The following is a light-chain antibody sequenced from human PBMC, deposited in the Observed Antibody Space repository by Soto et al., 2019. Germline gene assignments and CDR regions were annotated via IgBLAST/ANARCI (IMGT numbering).Light chain of an antibody. CDR2: AAS. V-gene: IGKV1-27*01. CDR3: QTYKSAPLA. CDR1: QGISIY. J-gene: IGKJ3*01. Sequence: DIQMTQSPSSLSASVGDRVTITCRASQGISIYLAWYQQKPGKVPKLLISAASTLQSGVPSRFSGSGSGTDFTLTISSLQPEAVANYYCQTYKSAPLAFGPGTKVDIK.